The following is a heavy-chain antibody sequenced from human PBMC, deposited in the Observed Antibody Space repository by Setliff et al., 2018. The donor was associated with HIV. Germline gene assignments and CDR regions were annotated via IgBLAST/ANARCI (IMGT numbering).Heavy chain of an antibody. V-gene: IGHV4-34*01. CDR2: INHGGGT. D-gene: IGHD3-10*01. J-gene: IGHJ4*02. CDR1: GGSFSGYY. Sequence: ETLSLTCAVYGGSFSGYYWSWIRQPPGKGLEWIGEINHGGGTNYNASPKSRVTISVDTSKNQFSLKLSSVTAADTAVYYCARAFRYSGSVNYYRPLDYWGQGTRGTVSS. CDR3: ARAFRYSGSVNYYRPLDY.